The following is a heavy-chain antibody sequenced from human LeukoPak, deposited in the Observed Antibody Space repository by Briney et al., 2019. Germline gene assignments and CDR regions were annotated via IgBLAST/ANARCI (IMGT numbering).Heavy chain of an antibody. V-gene: IGHV4-59*08. Sequence: SETLSLTCTVSGGSISSYYWSWIRQPPGKGLEWIGYIYYSGSTNYNPSLKSRVTISVDTSKNQFSLKLSSVTAADTAVYYCARSTAVAGSWIDYWGQGTLVTVSS. CDR3: ARSTAVAGSWIDY. CDR1: GGSISSYY. CDR2: IYYSGST. J-gene: IGHJ4*02. D-gene: IGHD6-19*01.